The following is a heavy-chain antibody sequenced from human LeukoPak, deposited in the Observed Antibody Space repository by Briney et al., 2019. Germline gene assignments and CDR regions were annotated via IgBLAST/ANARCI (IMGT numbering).Heavy chain of an antibody. V-gene: IGHV4-34*01. CDR3: ARGRVVTGKRGTNWFDP. D-gene: IGHD2-21*02. CDR2: INHSGST. Sequence: PSETLSLTCAVYGGSFSGYYWSWIRQPPGKGLEWFGEINHSGSTNYNPSLKSRVTISVDTSKNQFSLKLSSVTAADTAVYYCARGRVVTGKRGTNWFDPLGPGNPGHRLL. J-gene: IGHJ5*02. CDR1: GGSFSGYY.